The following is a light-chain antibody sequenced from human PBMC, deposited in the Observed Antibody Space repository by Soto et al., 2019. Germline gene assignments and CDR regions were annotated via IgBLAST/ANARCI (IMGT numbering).Light chain of an antibody. CDR1: QDIATY. CDR3: QQYDNLPPTWT. Sequence: DIQMTQSPSSLSASVGNRVTITGQASQDIATYLNWYQQKPGKAPNLLIYDASNLETGVPSRFSGGGSGTHFTFTISNLQPEDIATYYCQQYDNLPPTWTFGQGTKVDI. J-gene: IGKJ1*01. V-gene: IGKV1-33*01. CDR2: DAS.